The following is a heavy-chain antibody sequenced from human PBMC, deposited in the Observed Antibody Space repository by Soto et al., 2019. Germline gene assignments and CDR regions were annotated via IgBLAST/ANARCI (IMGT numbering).Heavy chain of an antibody. V-gene: IGHV4-34*01. CDR1: GGSFSGYY. Sequence: QVQLQQWGAGLLKPSETLSLTCAVYGGSFSGYYWSWIRQPPGKGLEWIGEINHSGSTNYNPSLNSRVTISVDTSKNQFHLKLSSVTAADTAVYYCARGPSWDSSGYWFDYWGQGTLVTVSS. CDR2: INHSGST. D-gene: IGHD3-22*01. J-gene: IGHJ4*02. CDR3: ARGPSWDSSGYWFDY.